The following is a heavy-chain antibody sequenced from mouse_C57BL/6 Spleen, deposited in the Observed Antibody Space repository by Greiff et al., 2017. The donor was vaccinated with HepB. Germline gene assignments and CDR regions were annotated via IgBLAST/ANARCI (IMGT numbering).Heavy chain of an antibody. CDR3: TTDRWFAY. V-gene: IGHV14-1*01. CDR2: IDPDDGDT. J-gene: IGHJ3*01. Sequence: VQLQQSGAELVRPGASVKLSCTASGFNIKDYYMHWVKQRPEQGLEWIGMIDPDDGDTEYAPKFQGKATMTADTSSNTPYLQLSSLTSEDTAVCYYTTDRWFAYWGQGTLVTVSA. CDR1: GFNIKDYY.